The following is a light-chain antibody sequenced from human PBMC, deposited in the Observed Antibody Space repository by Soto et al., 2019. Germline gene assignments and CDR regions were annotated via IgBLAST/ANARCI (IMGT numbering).Light chain of an antibody. CDR1: QTISNY. J-gene: IGKJ5*01. V-gene: IGKV1-39*01. CDR2: AAS. CDR3: QQSYSTPPRLT. Sequence: DIQMTQSPSSLSASVGDSVTITCRASQTISNYLNWYQKKPGKAPNLLIYAASNLQSGVPSRFSGSGSGTEFTLTISSLQPEDFATYYCQQSYSTPPRLTFGPGTRLEIK.